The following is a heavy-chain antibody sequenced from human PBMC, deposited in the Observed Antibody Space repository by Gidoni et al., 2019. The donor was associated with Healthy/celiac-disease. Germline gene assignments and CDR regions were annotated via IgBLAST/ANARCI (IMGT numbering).Heavy chain of an antibody. V-gene: IGHV3-30*18. CDR1: GFTFSSYG. J-gene: IGHJ6*02. D-gene: IGHD3-9*01. CDR3: AKGAFRLRYFDWPPPGGMDV. CDR2: ISYDGSNK. Sequence: QVQLVESGGGVVQPGRSLRLPCAASGFTFSSYGMHWVRQAPGKGLEWVAVISYDGSNKYYADSVKGRFTISRDNSKNTLYLQMNSLRAEDTAVYYCAKGAFRLRYFDWPPPGGMDVWGQGTTVTVSS.